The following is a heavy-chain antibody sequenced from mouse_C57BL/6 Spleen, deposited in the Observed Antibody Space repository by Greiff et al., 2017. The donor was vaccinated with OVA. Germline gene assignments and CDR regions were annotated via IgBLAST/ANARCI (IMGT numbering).Heavy chain of an antibody. Sequence: EVQLVESGGGLVKPGGSLKLSCAASGFTFSSYTMSWVRQTPEKRLEWVATISGGGGNTYYPDSVKGRFTISRDNAKNTLYLQMSSLRSEDTALYYCARPSNWDGFAYWGQGTLVTVSA. D-gene: IGHD4-1*01. J-gene: IGHJ3*01. CDR2: ISGGGGNT. V-gene: IGHV5-9*01. CDR3: ARPSNWDGFAY. CDR1: GFTFSSYT.